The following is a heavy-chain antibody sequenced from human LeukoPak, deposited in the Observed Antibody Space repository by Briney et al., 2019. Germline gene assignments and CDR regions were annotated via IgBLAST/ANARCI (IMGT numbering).Heavy chain of an antibody. CDR1: GFTFSSYS. D-gene: IGHD6-6*01. J-gene: IGHJ3*02. V-gene: IGHV3-21*01. CDR2: ISSSSSYI. CDR3: AKDRLYSSSSGGAFDI. Sequence: GGSLRLSCAASGFTFSSYSMNWVRQAPGKGLEWVSSISSSSSYIYYADSVKGRFTISRDNAKNSLYLQMNSLRAEDTAVYYCAKDRLYSSSSGGAFDIWGQGTMVTVSS.